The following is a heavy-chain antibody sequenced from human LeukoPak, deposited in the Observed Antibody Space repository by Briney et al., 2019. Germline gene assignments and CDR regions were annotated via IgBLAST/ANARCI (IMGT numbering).Heavy chain of an antibody. CDR2: INGDGRNI. CDR3: TRDLMDYDVSTGLHHYYMDV. D-gene: IGHD3-9*01. J-gene: IGHJ6*02. CDR1: GFTFSSYW. V-gene: IGHV3-74*01. Sequence: GGSLRLSCVASGFTFSSYWMHWVRQDPRKGLVWVSRINGDGRNINYADSVRGRFTISRDNAKNTLNTLRVEDTAVYYCTRDLMDYDVSTGLHHYYMDVWGQGTTVTVSS.